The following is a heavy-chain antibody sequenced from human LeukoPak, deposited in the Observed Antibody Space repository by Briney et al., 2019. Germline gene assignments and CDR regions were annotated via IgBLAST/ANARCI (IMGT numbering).Heavy chain of an antibody. Sequence: SVKVSCKASGYTFTSYGISWVRQAPGQGLEWMGGIIPIFGTANYAQKFQGRVTITADESTSTAYMELSSLRSEDTAVYYCAREPLGITGTPYYFDYWGQGTLVTVSS. J-gene: IGHJ4*02. CDR2: IIPIFGTA. CDR3: AREPLGITGTPYYFDY. D-gene: IGHD1-20*01. CDR1: GYTFTSYG. V-gene: IGHV1-69*13.